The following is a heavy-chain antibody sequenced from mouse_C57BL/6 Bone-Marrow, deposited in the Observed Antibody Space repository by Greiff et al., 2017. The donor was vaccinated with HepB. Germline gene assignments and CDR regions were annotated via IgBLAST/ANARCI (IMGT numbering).Heavy chain of an antibody. D-gene: IGHD2-3*01. CDR3: ARGWLLPYYAMDY. CDR2: IHPNSGST. CDR1: GYTFTSYW. J-gene: IGHJ4*01. Sequence: VQLQQPGAELVKPGASVKLSCKASGYTFTSYWMHWVKQRPGQGLEWIGMIHPNSGSTNYNEKFKIKATLTVDKSSSTAYMQLSSLTSEDSAVYYCARGWLLPYYAMDYWGQGTSVTVSS. V-gene: IGHV1-64*01.